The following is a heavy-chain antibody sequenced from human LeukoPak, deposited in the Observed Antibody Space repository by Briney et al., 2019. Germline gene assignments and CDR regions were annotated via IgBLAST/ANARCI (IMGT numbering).Heavy chain of an antibody. Sequence: ASVKVPCKVSGYTLTELSMHWVRQAPGKGLEWMGGFDPEDGETIYAQKFQGRVTMTEDTSTDTAYMELSSLRSEDTAVYYCATAGIVVVVAARYYFDYWGQGTLVTVSS. CDR2: FDPEDGET. D-gene: IGHD2-15*01. CDR3: ATAGIVVVVAARYYFDY. V-gene: IGHV1-24*01. CDR1: GYTLTELS. J-gene: IGHJ4*02.